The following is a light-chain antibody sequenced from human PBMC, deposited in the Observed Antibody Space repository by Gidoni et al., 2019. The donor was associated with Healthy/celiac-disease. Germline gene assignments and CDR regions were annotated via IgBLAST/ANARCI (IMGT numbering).Light chain of an antibody. CDR1: QSVLYSSNNKNY. CDR3: QQYYSTPLT. V-gene: IGKV4-1*01. J-gene: IGKJ4*01. CDR2: WAS. Sequence: DIVMTQSPDSLAVSLGERATINCKSSQSVLYSSNNKNYLALYQQKPGQPPKLLIYWASTRESGVPDLFSGSGSGTDFTLTISSLQAEDVAVYYCQQYYSTPLTFGGGTKVEIK.